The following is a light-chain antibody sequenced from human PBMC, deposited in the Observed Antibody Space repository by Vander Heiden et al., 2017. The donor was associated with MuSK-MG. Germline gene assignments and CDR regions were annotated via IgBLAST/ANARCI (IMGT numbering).Light chain of an antibody. CDR1: QGISNY. Sequence: IQITQSRSSLSASVGDRVTIPCRATQGISNYLDWYQQKPGKVPKLMIYAASMGPYGVTYAFSASRDRKAFTLTSSRRQNEDVAISFSQKYNSPLTFGHGTKVDIK. J-gene: IGKJ3*01. CDR3: QKYNSPLT. V-gene: IGKV1-27*01. CDR2: AAS.